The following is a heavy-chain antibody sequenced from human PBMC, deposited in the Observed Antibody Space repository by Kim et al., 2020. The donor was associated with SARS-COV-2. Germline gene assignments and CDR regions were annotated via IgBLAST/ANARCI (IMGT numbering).Heavy chain of an antibody. Sequence: NPSLKSRVTISVDTSKNQFSLKLSSVTAADTAVYYCARGLSMVRGVPPGYWGQGTLVTVSS. V-gene: IGHV4-34*01. CDR3: ARGLSMVRGVPPGY. J-gene: IGHJ4*02. D-gene: IGHD3-10*01.